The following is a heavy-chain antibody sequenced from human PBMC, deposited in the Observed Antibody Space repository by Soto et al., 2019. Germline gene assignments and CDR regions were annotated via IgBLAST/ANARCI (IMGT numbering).Heavy chain of an antibody. CDR2: ISAHNGNT. Sequence: GASVKVSCKASGYTFTSYGISWVRQAPGQGLEWMGWISAHNGNTNYAQKLQGRVTMTTDTSTSTAYMELRSLRSDDTAVYYCARDLYDILTGYYAVPYGMDVWGQGTTVTVS. J-gene: IGHJ6*02. V-gene: IGHV1-18*01. CDR1: GYTFTSYG. CDR3: ARDLYDILTGYYAVPYGMDV. D-gene: IGHD3-9*01.